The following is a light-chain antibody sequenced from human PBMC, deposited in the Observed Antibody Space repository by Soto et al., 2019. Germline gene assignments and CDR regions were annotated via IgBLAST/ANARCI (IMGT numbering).Light chain of an antibody. CDR2: RDN. V-gene: IGLV1-47*01. CDR3: ATWDESLSGWV. CDR1: TSNIGSNY. Sequence: QSVLTQPPSASGTPGQWVTISCSGSTSNIGSNYEYWYQQLQATDPNLLVHRDNRRPSGVPARLSVSTSGASASLAISGLRSEDEADYYCATWDESLSGWVFGRGTKLTVL. J-gene: IGLJ3*02.